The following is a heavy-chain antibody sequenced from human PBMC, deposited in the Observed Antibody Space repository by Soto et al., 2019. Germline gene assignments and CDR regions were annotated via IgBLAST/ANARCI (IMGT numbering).Heavy chain of an antibody. CDR3: ARRRANWGYSP. V-gene: IGHV4-39*01. CDR1: GGSISSSTYY. CDR2: IYYSGRT. J-gene: IGHJ5*02. D-gene: IGHD7-27*01. Sequence: SETLSLTCTVSGGSISSSTYYWGWIRQPPGKGLEWIGSIYYSGRTYYNPSLKSRVTISVDTSKNQFSLKLSSVTAADTAVYYCARRRANWGYSPWGQGTLVTVSS.